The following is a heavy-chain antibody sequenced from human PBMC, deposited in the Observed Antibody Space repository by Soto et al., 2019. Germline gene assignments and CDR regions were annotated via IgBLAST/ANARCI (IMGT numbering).Heavy chain of an antibody. CDR3: ARGAAGHFDY. J-gene: IGHJ4*02. D-gene: IGHD6-13*01. V-gene: IGHV4-59*01. Sequence: SETLSLTCTVSGGSISSYYWSWIRQPPGKGLEWIGYIYYSGSTNYNPSLKRRVTISVDTSKNQFSLKLSSVTAADTAVYYCARGAAGHFDYWGQGTLVTVSS. CDR1: GGSISSYY. CDR2: IYYSGST.